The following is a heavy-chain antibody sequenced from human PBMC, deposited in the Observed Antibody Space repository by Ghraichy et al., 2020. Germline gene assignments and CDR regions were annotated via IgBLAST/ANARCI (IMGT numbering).Heavy chain of an antibody. D-gene: IGHD3-10*01. CDR1: GGSISSYC. CDR2: IYYSGST. J-gene: IGHJ6*02. V-gene: IGHV4-59*01. Sequence: SQTLSLTCTVSGGSISSYCWIWIRQPPGKGLEWIGNIYYSGSTNYNPSLKSRVTISVDTSKNQFSLKLSSVTAADTAVYYCARGGYYYGSGRTFGMDVWGQGTTVTVSS. CDR3: ARGGYYYGSGRTFGMDV.